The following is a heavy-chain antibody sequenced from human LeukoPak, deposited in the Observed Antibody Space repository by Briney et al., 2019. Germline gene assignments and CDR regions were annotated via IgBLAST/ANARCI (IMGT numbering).Heavy chain of an antibody. CDR2: IYSGGST. D-gene: IGHD3-16*01. Sequence: PGGSLRLSCAASGFTVSSNCMSWVRQAPGKGLEWVSVIYSGGSTYYADSVKGRFTISRDNSKNTLYLQMNSLRAEDTSLYHCARVFGDYFDYWGQGTLVTVSS. J-gene: IGHJ4*02. CDR1: GFTVSSNC. V-gene: IGHV3-53*01. CDR3: ARVFGDYFDY.